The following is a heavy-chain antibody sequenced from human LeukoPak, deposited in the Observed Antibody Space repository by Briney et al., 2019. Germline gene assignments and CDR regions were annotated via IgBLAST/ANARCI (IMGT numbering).Heavy chain of an antibody. CDR3: ARALIYDYVWGSYRPGDWFDP. Sequence: ASVKVSCKASGYTFTSYGISWVRQAPGQGLEWMGIINPSGGSTSYAQKFQGRVTMTRDTSTSTVYMELSSLRSEDTAVYYCARALIYDYVWGSYRPGDWFDPWGQGTLVTVSS. V-gene: IGHV1-46*01. D-gene: IGHD3-16*02. CDR1: GYTFTSYG. J-gene: IGHJ5*02. CDR2: INPSGGST.